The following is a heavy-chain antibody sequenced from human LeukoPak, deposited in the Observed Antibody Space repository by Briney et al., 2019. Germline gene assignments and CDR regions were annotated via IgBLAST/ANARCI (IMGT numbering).Heavy chain of an antibody. Sequence: SETLSLTCAVSGGSISTNNWWTWVRQPPGKGLEWIGEIYHSGSTNYSPSLKSRVTISVDKSRNLLFLKLNSVTAADTAVYYCASLKYYYDSSPSYGPDYWGQGTLVTVSS. CDR3: ASLKYYYDSSPSYGPDY. V-gene: IGHV4-4*02. J-gene: IGHJ4*02. CDR1: GGSISTNNW. CDR2: IYHSGST. D-gene: IGHD3-22*01.